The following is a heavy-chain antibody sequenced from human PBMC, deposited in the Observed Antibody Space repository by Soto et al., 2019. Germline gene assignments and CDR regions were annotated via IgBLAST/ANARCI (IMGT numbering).Heavy chain of an antibody. CDR3: ATQTISYTWGV. V-gene: IGHV4-4*02. CDR2: LSRGDER. Sequence: QVQLQESGPGLVKPSETLSLTCTVSGAPITTTKWWAWVRLPPGKGLEWIGELSRGDERSSNPSLEGRFTMSLDKSNNDFSLKLTSVTAADTAIYYCATQTISYTWGVWGRGTWVIVSS. CDR1: GAPITTTKW. D-gene: IGHD3-16*01. J-gene: IGHJ4*01.